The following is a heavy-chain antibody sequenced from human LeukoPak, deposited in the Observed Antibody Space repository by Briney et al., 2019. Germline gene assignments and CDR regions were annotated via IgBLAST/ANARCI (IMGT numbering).Heavy chain of an antibody. CDR2: ISGSGGSA. D-gene: IGHD6-13*01. V-gene: IGHV3-23*01. J-gene: IGHJ4*02. Sequence: QSGGSLRLSCAASGFPFSSYAMSWVRQAPGKGLEWVSGISGSGGSAFYADSVKGRFTISRDNSKNTLYLQMNSLRAEVTAVYYCAREVDSSSCFDYWGQGTLVTVSS. CDR1: GFPFSSYA. CDR3: AREVDSSSCFDY.